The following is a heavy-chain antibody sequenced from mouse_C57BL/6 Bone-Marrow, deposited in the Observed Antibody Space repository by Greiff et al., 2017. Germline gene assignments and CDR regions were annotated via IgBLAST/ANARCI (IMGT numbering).Heavy chain of an antibody. CDR1: GYTFTDYY. Sequence: EVQLVESGPVLVKPGASVKMSCKASGYTFTDYYMNWVKQSHGKSLEWIGVINPYNGGTSYNQKFKGKATLTVDKSSSTAYMELNSLTSEDSAVYYCARIFDYGTLYAMDYWGQGTSVTVSS. CDR2: INPYNGGT. J-gene: IGHJ4*01. D-gene: IGHD1-1*01. CDR3: ARIFDYGTLYAMDY. V-gene: IGHV1-19*01.